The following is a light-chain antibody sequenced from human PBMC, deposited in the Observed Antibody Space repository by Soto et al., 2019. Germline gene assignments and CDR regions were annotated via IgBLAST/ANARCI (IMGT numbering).Light chain of an antibody. CDR2: RAS. J-gene: IGKJ2*01. Sequence: DIPMTQSPSTLSASVGDRVTITCRASQDISGWLAWYQQKPGKAPKLLIYRASTLESGVPSRFSGSGSGTEFTLTITSLQPDDFATYCCQQYNAHPYTFGLGTKLEIE. V-gene: IGKV1-5*03. CDR3: QQYNAHPYT. CDR1: QDISGW.